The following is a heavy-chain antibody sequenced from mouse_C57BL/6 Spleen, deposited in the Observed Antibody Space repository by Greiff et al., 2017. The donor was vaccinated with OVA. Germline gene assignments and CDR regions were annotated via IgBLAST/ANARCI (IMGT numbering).Heavy chain of an antibody. CDR1: GFSFNTYA. J-gene: IGHJ1*03. V-gene: IGHV10-1*01. CDR3: VRHTGRDWYFDV. D-gene: IGHD4-1*01. Sequence: EVKVVESGGGLVQPKGSLKLSCAASGFSFNTYAMNWVRQAPGKGLEWVARIRSKSNNYATYYADSVKDRFTISRDDSESMLYLQMNNLKTEDTAMYYCVRHTGRDWYFDVWGTGTTVTVSS. CDR2: IRSKSNNYAT.